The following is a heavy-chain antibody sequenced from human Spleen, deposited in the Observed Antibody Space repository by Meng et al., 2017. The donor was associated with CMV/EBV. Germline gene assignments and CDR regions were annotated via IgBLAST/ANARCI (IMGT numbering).Heavy chain of an antibody. CDR2: IKPSDGST. D-gene: IGHD2-2*01. Sequence: QVQLVPSGAEGKKPGASLKISCKASGYTFTSYYMHWMRQAPGQGLEWVGIIKPSDGSTTYTQKFTGRVTMTWDTSTSTVYLELSSLRSDDTAVFYCAREMPHTYYFDFWGQGTLVTVSS. CDR1: GYTFTSYY. J-gene: IGHJ4*02. CDR3: AREMPHTYYFDF. V-gene: IGHV1-46*01.